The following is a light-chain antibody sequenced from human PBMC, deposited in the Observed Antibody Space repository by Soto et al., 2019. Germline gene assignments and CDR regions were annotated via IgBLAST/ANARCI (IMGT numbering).Light chain of an antibody. Sequence: IQMTQSPSPLSASVGDRVTITCRTSQTIDSHLSWYQQKPGKAPKLLIYDASNLQSGVPSTFSGGGSGTVFTLTIASLQPEDFATYFCHQTYSIPNTFGQGTKLEIK. CDR3: HQTYSIPNT. CDR2: DAS. J-gene: IGKJ2*01. V-gene: IGKV1-39*01. CDR1: QTIDSH.